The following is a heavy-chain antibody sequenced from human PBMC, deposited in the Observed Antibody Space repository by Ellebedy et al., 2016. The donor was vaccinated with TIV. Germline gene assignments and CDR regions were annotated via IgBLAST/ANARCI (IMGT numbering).Heavy chain of an antibody. V-gene: IGHV1-69*04. CDR1: GGTFSSYA. CDR3: ARDSSYLLVGDY. CDR2: IIPILGIA. D-gene: IGHD6-13*01. Sequence: AASVKVSCKASGGTFSSYAISWVRQAPGQGLEWMGRIIPILGIANYAQKFQGRVTMTTDTSTSTAYMELRSLRSDETAVYYCARDSSYLLVGDYWGQGTLVTVSS. J-gene: IGHJ4*02.